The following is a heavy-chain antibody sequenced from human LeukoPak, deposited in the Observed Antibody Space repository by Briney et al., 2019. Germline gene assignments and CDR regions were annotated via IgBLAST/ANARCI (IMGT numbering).Heavy chain of an antibody. CDR2: IYYSGST. CDR1: GGSISSYY. D-gene: IGHD5-12*01. V-gene: IGHV4-59*01. Sequence: PSETLSLTCTVSGGSISSYYWSWIRQPPGKGLEWIGYIYYSGSTNYNPSLKSRVTISVDTSKNQFSLKLSSVTAADTAVYYCARMPRWDGYDLDYWGQGNLVTVSS. CDR3: ARMPRWDGYDLDY. J-gene: IGHJ4*02.